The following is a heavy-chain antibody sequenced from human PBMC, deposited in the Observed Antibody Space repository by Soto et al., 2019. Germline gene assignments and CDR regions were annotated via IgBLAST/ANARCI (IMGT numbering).Heavy chain of an antibody. CDR2: IWYDGSNK. J-gene: IGHJ4*02. Sequence: QVQLVQSGGGVVQPGRSLRLSCAASGFTFSSHGMHWVRQAPGKGLEWVAVIWYDGSNKYYADSVKGRFTISRDNANKTLFLQMNSLRVEDTAVYYCVRWGPDRGSDYWGQGTLVTVSS. V-gene: IGHV3-33*01. CDR3: VRWGPDRGSDY. D-gene: IGHD3-16*01. CDR1: GFTFSSHG.